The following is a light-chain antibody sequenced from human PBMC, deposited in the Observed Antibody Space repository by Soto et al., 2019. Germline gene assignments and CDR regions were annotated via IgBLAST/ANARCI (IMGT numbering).Light chain of an antibody. V-gene: IGKV1-39*01. J-gene: IGKJ1*01. CDR1: QSISSY. CDR3: QQLYSNPRT. CDR2: AAS. Sequence: DIQMTQSPSSLSASVGDRVTITCRASQSISSYLNWYQQKPGKAPKLLIYAASSLPSGIPSRFSGSVSGTDFTLTISRLQPEDFATYYCQQLYSNPRTFGQRTDMEIK.